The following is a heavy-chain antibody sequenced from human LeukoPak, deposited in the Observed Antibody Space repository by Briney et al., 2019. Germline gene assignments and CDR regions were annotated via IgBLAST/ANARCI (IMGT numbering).Heavy chain of an antibody. V-gene: IGHV3-7*02. CDR1: GFPFGSHW. CDR3: ASGKPGSY. CDR2: IKQDGSEK. J-gene: IGHJ4*02. D-gene: IGHD1-14*01. Sequence: TGGSLRLSCAASGFPFGSHWMTWVRQAPGKGLEWVASIKQDGSEKYYVDSVKSRFTISRDNAKNSLYLQMNSLRAEDTAVYYCASGKPGSYWGQGTLLTVSS.